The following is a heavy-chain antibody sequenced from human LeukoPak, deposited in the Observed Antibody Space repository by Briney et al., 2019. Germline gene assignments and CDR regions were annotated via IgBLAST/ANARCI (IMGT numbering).Heavy chain of an antibody. J-gene: IGHJ4*02. V-gene: IGHV3-9*01. CDR2: ISWNSGSI. D-gene: IGHD3-16*01. CDR1: GFTFDDYV. CDR3: VKEGGGGFDY. Sequence: GGSLRLSCAASGFTFDDYVMHWVRQAPGKGLEWVSVISWNSGSIGYGDSVKGRFTISRDNAKNSLYLQINSLRAEDTALYYCVKEGGGGFDYWGQGTLVTVSS.